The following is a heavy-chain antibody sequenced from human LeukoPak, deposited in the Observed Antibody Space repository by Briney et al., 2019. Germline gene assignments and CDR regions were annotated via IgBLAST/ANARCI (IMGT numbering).Heavy chain of an antibody. CDR3: AGGPILQQGFVFWY. Sequence: GGSLRLSCAASGFTFSSYWMSWVRQAPGKGLEWVANIKQDGSEKYYVDSVKGRFTISRDNAKNSLYLQMNSLRAEDTAVYYCAGGPILQQGFVFWYWDQGTLVTVSS. V-gene: IGHV3-7*01. D-gene: IGHD5-18*01. CDR1: GFTFSSYW. J-gene: IGHJ4*02. CDR2: IKQDGSEK.